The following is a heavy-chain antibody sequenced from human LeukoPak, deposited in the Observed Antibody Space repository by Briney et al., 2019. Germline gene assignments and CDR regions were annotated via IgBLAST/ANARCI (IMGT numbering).Heavy chain of an antibody. J-gene: IGHJ4*02. D-gene: IGHD3-22*01. CDR2: IYTSGST. CDR1: GDSISSYY. V-gene: IGHV4-4*07. CDR3: ARASYDSSGYYYFDY. Sequence: SETLSLTCTVSGDSISSYYWSWIRQPAGKGLEWIGRIYTSGSTNYNPSLQSRVTMSVGMSKQRFSLRLSSVTAADTAVYYCARASYDSSGYYYFDYWGQGTLVTVSS.